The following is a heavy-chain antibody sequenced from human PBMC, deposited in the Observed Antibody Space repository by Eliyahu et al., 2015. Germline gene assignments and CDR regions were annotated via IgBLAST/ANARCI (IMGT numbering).Heavy chain of an antibody. D-gene: IGHD3/OR15-3a*01. V-gene: IGHV2-26*01. CDR3: ARAQERTGYYRYYYYYGMDV. J-gene: IGHJ6*04. CDR2: IFSNDEK. CDR1: GXXLXXARXG. Sequence: QVTLKESGPVLVKPTETLTLXCTASGXXLXXARXGVSWXRQPPGKALEWXAHIFSNDEKSYSXSLKSRLTISKDTSKSQVVLTMTNMDPVDTATYYCARAQERTGYYRYYYYYGMDVWGKGTTVTVSS.